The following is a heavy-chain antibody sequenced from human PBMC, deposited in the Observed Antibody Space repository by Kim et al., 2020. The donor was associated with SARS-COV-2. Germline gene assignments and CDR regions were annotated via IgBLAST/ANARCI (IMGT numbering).Heavy chain of an antibody. J-gene: IGHJ6*02. CDR2: IYYNGST. V-gene: IGHV4-61*01. D-gene: IGHD2-15*01. Sequence: SETLSLTCTVSGGSVSSGSYYWSWIRQPPGKGLEWIGYIYYNGSTNYNPSLKSRVTLSVDTSKNQFSLKLSSVTAADTAVYYCARDTVVPCSGGSCYPSGMDVWGQGTTVTVSS. CDR3: ARDTVVPCSGGSCYPSGMDV. CDR1: GGSVSSGSYY.